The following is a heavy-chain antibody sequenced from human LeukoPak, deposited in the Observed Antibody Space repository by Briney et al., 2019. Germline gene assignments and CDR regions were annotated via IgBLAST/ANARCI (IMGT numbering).Heavy chain of an antibody. D-gene: IGHD3-22*01. V-gene: IGHV4-34*01. J-gene: IGHJ4*02. Sequence: SETLSLTCAVYGGSSSGYYWSWIRQPPGKGLEWIGEINHSGSTNYNPSLKSRVTISVDTSKNQFSLKLSSVTAADTAVYYCARAYYYDSSGYWHYFDYWGQGTLVTVSS. CDR3: ARAYYYDSSGYWHYFDY. CDR2: INHSGST. CDR1: GGSSSGYY.